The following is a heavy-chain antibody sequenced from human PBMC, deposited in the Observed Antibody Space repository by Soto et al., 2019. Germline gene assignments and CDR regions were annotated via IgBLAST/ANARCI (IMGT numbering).Heavy chain of an antibody. D-gene: IGHD3-22*01. CDR3: ARVRQHGAQVVSHFDY. V-gene: IGHV4-59*01. CDR1: GGSISSYY. J-gene: IGHJ4*02. CDR2: IYYSGST. Sequence: QVQLQESGPGLVKPSETLSLTCTVSGGSISSYYWSWIRQPPGKGLEWIGYIYYSGSTNYNPSLKSRFTISVATSKNQFSLKLSSVTAADTAVYYCARVRQHGAQVVSHFDYWGQGTLVTVSS.